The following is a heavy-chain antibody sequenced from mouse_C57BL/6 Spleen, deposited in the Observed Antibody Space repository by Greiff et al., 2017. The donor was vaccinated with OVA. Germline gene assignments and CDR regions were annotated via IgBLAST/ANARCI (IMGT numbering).Heavy chain of an antibody. CDR2: IHPNSGST. J-gene: IGHJ4*01. Sequence: VQLQQPGAELVKPGASVKLSCKASGYTFTSYWMNWVKQRPGQGLEWIGMIHPNSGSTNYNEKFKSKATLTVDKSSSTAYMQLSSLTSEDSAVYYCARSSYYYGSSYGGDYWGQGTSVTVSS. CDR3: ARSSYYYGSSYGGDY. CDR1: GYTFTSYW. V-gene: IGHV1-64*01. D-gene: IGHD1-1*01.